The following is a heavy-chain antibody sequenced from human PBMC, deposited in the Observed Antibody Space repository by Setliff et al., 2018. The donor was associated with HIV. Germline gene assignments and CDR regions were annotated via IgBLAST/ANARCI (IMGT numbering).Heavy chain of an antibody. CDR3: ARARRDSYDRGRRNHYYIDV. V-gene: IGHV1-8*02. CDR2: MNPNSGNT. J-gene: IGHJ6*03. Sequence: ASVQVSCKASGYTFSSYDINWVRQATGQGLEWMGWMNPNSGNTGYAQKFQGRVTMTRDTSISTAYMELNNLKFEDTAVYYCARARRDSYDRGRRNHYYIDVWGKGTTVTVSS. D-gene: IGHD3-22*01. CDR1: GYTFSSYD.